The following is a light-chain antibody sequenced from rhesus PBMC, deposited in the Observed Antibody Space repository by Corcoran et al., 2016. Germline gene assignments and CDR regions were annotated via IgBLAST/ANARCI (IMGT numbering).Light chain of an antibody. Sequence: DIQMTQSPSSLSASVGDTVTISCRASQRVMNWLAWYQQKPGKAPKLLFYRASQLESGVPSRFSGGGSGTDFTLTISILQSEDFATYFCQQYLRGPLTFGGGTKVDLK. CDR3: QQYLRGPLT. CDR1: QRVMNW. CDR2: RAS. J-gene: IGKJ4*01. V-gene: IGKV1-22*01.